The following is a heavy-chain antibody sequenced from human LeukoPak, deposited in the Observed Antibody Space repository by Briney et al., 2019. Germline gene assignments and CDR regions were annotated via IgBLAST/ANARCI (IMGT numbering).Heavy chain of an antibody. CDR2: LSAYNGDT. D-gene: IGHD6-13*01. V-gene: IGHV1-18*01. CDR3: ARDLMGIAYRGAFYY. J-gene: IGHJ4*02. Sequence: GASVKVSCKASGYTFTSYGISWVRQAPGQGLEWMGWLSAYNGDTHYAQTVQGRVTMTTDTSTSTAYMELRSLRSDDTAVYYCARDLMGIAYRGAFYYWGQGTLVTVSS. CDR1: GYTFTSYG.